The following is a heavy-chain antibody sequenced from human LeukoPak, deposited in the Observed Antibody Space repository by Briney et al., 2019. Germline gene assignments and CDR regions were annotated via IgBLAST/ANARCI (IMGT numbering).Heavy chain of an antibody. J-gene: IGHJ4*02. CDR2: IYYSGST. Sequence: PSETLSLTCTVSGGSISSYYWSWIRQPPGKGLEWIGYIYYSGSTNYNPSPKSRVTISVDTSKNQFSLKLSSVTAADTAVYYCARVGATRPFDYWGQGTLVTVSS. CDR3: ARVGATRPFDY. V-gene: IGHV4-59*01. CDR1: GGSISSYY. D-gene: IGHD1-26*01.